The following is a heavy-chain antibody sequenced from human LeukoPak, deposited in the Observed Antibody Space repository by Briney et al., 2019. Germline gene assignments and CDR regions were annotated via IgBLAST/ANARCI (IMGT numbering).Heavy chain of an antibody. J-gene: IGHJ5*02. CDR2: IYTSGTT. CDR1: GGSISSYY. V-gene: IGHV4-4*07. D-gene: IGHD1-7*01. CDR3: ARAVGSSESNYFDP. Sequence: KPSETLSLTCTVSGGSISSYYWSWIRQPAGKGLEWIGRIYTSGTTNYNPSLDSRVTILLDTSKNQFSLKLSSVTAADTAVYYCARAVGSSESNYFDPWGLGTLATVSS.